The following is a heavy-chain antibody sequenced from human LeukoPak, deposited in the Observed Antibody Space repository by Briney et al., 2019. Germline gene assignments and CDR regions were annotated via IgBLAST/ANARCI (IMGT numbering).Heavy chain of an antibody. J-gene: IGHJ4*02. Sequence: GESLKISCKGSGYSFTSYWIGWVRQMPGKGLEWMGIIYPGDSDTRYSPSFQGQVTISADKSISTAYLQWSSLKASDTAMYYCARLFRIVGAQEGRYYLDYWGQGTLITVSS. CDR1: GYSFTSYW. D-gene: IGHD1-26*01. CDR2: IYPGDSDT. CDR3: ARLFRIVGAQEGRYYLDY. V-gene: IGHV5-51*01.